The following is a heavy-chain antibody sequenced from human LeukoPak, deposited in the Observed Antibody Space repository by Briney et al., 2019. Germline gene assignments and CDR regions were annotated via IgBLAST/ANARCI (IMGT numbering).Heavy chain of an antibody. J-gene: IGHJ1*01. V-gene: IGHV4-34*01. CDR1: GGSFSGYY. Sequence: SETLSLTCAVYGGSFSGYYWSWIRQPPGKGLEWIGEINHSGSTNYNPSLKSRVTISVDTSKNQFSLKLSSVTAADTAVYYCARGGAYCGGDCRYFQHWGQGTLVTVSS. D-gene: IGHD2-21*02. CDR2: INHSGST. CDR3: ARGGAYCGGDCRYFQH.